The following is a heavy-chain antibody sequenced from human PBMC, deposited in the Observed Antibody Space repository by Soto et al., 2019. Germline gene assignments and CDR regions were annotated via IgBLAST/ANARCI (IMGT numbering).Heavy chain of an antibody. J-gene: IGHJ4*02. CDR3: ARKNDYYDY. V-gene: IGHV4-59*01. Sequence: PSETMALTCTVSGGSISIYYWGWIRQPPGKGLEWIGYIYYTGSTNYNPSLKSRVTMSVDTSKNQFSLKLTSVTAADTAVYYCARKNDYYDYWGQGTRVTVSS. CDR1: GGSISIYY. CDR2: IYYTGST.